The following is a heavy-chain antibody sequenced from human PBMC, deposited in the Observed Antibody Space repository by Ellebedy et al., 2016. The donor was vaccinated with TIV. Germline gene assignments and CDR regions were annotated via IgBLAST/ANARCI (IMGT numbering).Heavy chain of an antibody. CDR3: AQTFKQCPYKSAIDY. CDR1: GFSLSTSGVG. CDR2: IYWNDDK. Sequence: SGPTLVKPTQTLTLTCTFSGFSLSTSGVGVGWIRQPPGKALEWLALIYWNDDKRYSPSLKSRLTITKDTSKNQVVLTMTNMDPVDTTTYYCAQTFKQCPYKSAIDYWGQGTLVTVSS. J-gene: IGHJ4*02. D-gene: IGHD6-19*01. V-gene: IGHV2-5*01.